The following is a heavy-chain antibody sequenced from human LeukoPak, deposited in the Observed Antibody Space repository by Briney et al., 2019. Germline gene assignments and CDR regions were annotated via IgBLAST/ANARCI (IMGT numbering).Heavy chain of an antibody. CDR3: AKRGANPYYFDY. CDR2: ISSDGSIE. Sequence: PGGSLRLPCAASGFPFSSYGMHWVRQAPGTGLEWVAVISSDGSIEYYADSVKGRFTVSRDKSKNTLYLQMNSLRAEDTAVYYCAKRGANPYYFDYWGQGTLVTVSS. CDR1: GFPFSSYG. V-gene: IGHV3-30*18. J-gene: IGHJ4*02. D-gene: IGHD4/OR15-4a*01.